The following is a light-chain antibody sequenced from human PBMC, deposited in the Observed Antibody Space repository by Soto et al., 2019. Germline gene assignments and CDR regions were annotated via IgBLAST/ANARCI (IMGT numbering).Light chain of an antibody. CDR1: QSLLHITGETF. CDR2: EVS. Sequence: DVVMTQSPLSLSVTPGQPASISCKSSQSLLHITGETFLFWYLQKPGQSPQLLIYEVSTRVSGVPDRFSGSGSGTDFTLEISRVGPDDVGIYYCMQSTQLPPTFGQGTRLGIE. V-gene: IGKV2D-29*02. J-gene: IGKJ5*01. CDR3: MQSTQLPPT.